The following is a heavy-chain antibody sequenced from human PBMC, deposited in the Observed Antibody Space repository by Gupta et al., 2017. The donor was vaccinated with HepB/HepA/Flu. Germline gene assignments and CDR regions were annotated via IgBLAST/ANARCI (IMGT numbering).Heavy chain of an antibody. D-gene: IGHD4-11*01. CDR3: ATDDYKKHPREYDMGV. CDR2: IIPFFGTA. J-gene: IGHJ6*03. V-gene: IGHV1-69*01. CDR1: GGTFSTYG. Sequence: QVQLLQSGAEVKKPGSSVKVSCKASGGTFSTYGINWVRQAPGQGLEWMGGIIPFFGTANDARKFQGRFTINADEYKTTAYMEVKNLKSEDTALYFWATDDYKKHPREYDMGVWGNGTRVNVS.